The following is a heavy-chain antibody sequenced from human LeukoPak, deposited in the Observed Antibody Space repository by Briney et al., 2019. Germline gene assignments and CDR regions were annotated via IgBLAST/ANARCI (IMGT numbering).Heavy chain of an antibody. CDR1: GGAFSSYA. CDR2: IIPIFGTA. CDR3: ARGSWFGEGGVVPTFDY. V-gene: IGHV1-69*06. D-gene: IGHD3-10*01. J-gene: IGHJ4*02. Sequence: SVKVSCKASGGAFSSYAISWVRQAPGQGLEWMGGIIPIFGTANYAQKFQGRVTITADKSTSTAYMELSSLRSEDTAVYYCARGSWFGEGGVVPTFDYWGQGTLVTVSS.